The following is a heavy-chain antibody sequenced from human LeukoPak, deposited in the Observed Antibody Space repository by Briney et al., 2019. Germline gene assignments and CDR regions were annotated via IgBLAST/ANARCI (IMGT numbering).Heavy chain of an antibody. CDR3: AREGYYGSGSPPSLYFDY. J-gene: IGHJ4*02. CDR1: GFSFSSYW. V-gene: IGHV3-7*01. Sequence: PGGSLRLSCAASGFSFSSYWMSWVRQAPGKGLEWVANIKQDGSDKYYLTSVRGRFTISRDNSRSTLYLQMNSLRPEDTAIYYCAREGYYGSGSPPSLYFDYWGQGTLVTVSS. D-gene: IGHD3-10*01. CDR2: IKQDGSDK.